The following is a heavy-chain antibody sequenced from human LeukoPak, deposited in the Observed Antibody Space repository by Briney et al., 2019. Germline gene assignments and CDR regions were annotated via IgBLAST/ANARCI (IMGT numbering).Heavy chain of an antibody. CDR2: INQDGSEK. CDR3: ARDWASPGPTTI. J-gene: IGHJ4*02. V-gene: IGHV3-7*01. Sequence: GGSLRLSCAVSGFTFSSYWMSWVRQAPGKGLEWVANINQDGSEKYYVDSVKGRFTISRDNAKNSLYLQMNSLRADDTAVYYCARDWASPGPTTIWGQGTLVTVSS. CDR1: GFTFSSYW. D-gene: IGHD1-26*01.